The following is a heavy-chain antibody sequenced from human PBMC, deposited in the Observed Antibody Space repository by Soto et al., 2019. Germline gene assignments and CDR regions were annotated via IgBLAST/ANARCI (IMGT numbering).Heavy chain of an antibody. CDR3: ATPKADCSSTSCYNYAFDI. V-gene: IGHV1-18*01. J-gene: IGHJ3*02. CDR1: GYTFTSYG. D-gene: IGHD2-2*02. CDR2: ISAYNGNT. Sequence: ASVKVSCKASGYTFTSYGISWVRQAPGQGLEWMGWISAYNGNTNYAQKLQGRVTMTTDTSTSTAYMELRSLRSDDTAVYYCATPKADCSSTSCYNYAFDIWGQGTMVTVSS.